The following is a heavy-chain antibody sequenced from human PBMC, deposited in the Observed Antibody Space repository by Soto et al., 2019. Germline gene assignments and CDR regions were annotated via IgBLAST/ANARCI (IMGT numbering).Heavy chain of an antibody. V-gene: IGHV1-46*01. Sequence: ASVKVSCKASGYTFTSYYMHWVRQAPGQGLEWMGIINPSGGSASYAKKFQGRVTMTRDTSTSTVYMELSSLRSEDTAVYYCARELYKDEFDYWGQGTLVTVSS. CDR3: ARELYKDEFDY. D-gene: IGHD3-10*01. J-gene: IGHJ4*02. CDR2: INPSGGSA. CDR1: GYTFTSYY.